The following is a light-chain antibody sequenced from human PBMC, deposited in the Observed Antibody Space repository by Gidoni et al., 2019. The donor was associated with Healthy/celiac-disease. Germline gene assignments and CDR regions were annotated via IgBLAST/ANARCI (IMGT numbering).Light chain of an antibody. J-gene: IGKJ4*01. CDR3: QQYGSSPLT. Sequence: EIVLTQYPGTLSLSPGERATLSCRASQSVSSSYLAWYQQQPGQAPRLLIYGASSRATGIPDRFSGSGSGTDFILTSSRLEPEDFAVYYCQQYGSSPLTFGGGTKVEIK. CDR2: GAS. V-gene: IGKV3-20*01. CDR1: QSVSSSY.